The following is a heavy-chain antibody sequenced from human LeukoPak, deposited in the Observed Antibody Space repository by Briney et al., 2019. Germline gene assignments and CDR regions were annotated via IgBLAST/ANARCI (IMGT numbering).Heavy chain of an antibody. CDR3: AREESDWSSLGYFYHYMDV. D-gene: IGHD3-9*01. Sequence: ASVKVSCKASGYTFTSYYMHWVRQAPGQGLEWMGIINPSGGSTSYAQKFQGRVTMTRDMSTSTVYMELSSLRSEDTAVYYCAREESDWSSLGYFYHYMDVWGKGTTVTISS. V-gene: IGHV1-46*01. J-gene: IGHJ6*03. CDR1: GYTFTSYY. CDR2: INPSGGST.